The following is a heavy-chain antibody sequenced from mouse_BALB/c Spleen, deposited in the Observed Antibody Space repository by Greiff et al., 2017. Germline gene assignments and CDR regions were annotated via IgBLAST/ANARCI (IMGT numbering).Heavy chain of an antibody. V-gene: IGHV5-6-5*01. D-gene: IGHD1-1*02. CDR3: ARKVDYVFAY. CDR1: GFTFSSYA. CDR2: ISSGGST. J-gene: IGHJ3*01. Sequence: EVKLVESGGGLVKPGGSLKLACAASGFTFSSYAMSWVRQTPEKRLEWVASISSGGSTYYPDSVKGRFTISRDNARNILYLQMSSLRSEDTAMYYCARKVDYVFAYWGQGTLVTVSA.